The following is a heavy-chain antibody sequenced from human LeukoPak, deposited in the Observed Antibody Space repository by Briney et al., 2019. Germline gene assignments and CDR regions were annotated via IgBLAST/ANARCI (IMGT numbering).Heavy chain of an antibody. CDR2: IKQDGSEK. V-gene: IGHV3-7*01. J-gene: IGHJ4*02. D-gene: IGHD3-3*01. CDR3: ARGPQSRADFWSGYYYYFDY. CDR1: GFTFSSYW. Sequence: GGSLRLSCAASGFTFSSYWMSWVRQAPGKGLEWVANIKQDGSEKYYVDSVKGRFTISRDNAKNSLYLQMNSLRAEDTAVYYCARGPQSRADFWSGYYYYFDYWGQGTLVTVSS.